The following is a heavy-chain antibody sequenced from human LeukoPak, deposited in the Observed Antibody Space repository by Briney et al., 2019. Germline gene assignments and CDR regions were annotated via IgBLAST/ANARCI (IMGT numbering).Heavy chain of an antibody. CDR1: GFTFSSYW. J-gene: IGHJ6*02. CDR3: ARGGGLDV. Sequence: GGSLRLSCAASGFTFSSYWMNWARQAPGKGLEWVASINHNGNVNYYVDSVKGRFTISRDNAKNSLYLQMSNLRAEDTAEYFCARGGGLDVWGQGATVTVSS. V-gene: IGHV3-7*03. CDR2: INHNGNVN. D-gene: IGHD3-16*01.